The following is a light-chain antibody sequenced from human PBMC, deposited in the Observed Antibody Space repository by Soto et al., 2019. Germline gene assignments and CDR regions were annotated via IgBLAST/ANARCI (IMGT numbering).Light chain of an antibody. J-gene: IGLJ2*01. Sequence: SYELTQPPSVSVAPGQTARITFGGNNIGSKSVHWYQQKPGQAPVVAVYDDSDRPSGIPERFSGSNSGNTATLTISRVEAGDEADYYCQVWDSSSDRVVFGGGTKVTVL. CDR2: DDS. CDR1: NIGSKS. CDR3: QVWDSSSDRVV. V-gene: IGLV3-21*02.